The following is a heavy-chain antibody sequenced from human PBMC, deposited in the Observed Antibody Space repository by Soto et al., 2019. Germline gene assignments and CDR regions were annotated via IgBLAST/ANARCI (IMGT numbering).Heavy chain of an antibody. J-gene: IGHJ1*01. CDR3: AREASDYDF. Sequence: SVKVSCKASGGTFSSFGISWVRQAPGQGLEWMGGIIPVFGRPNYAQRFRGRLTITADESTNTSYMELIDLTSEDTAVYYCAREASDYDFWGQGTQVTFSS. D-gene: IGHD5-12*01. CDR1: GGTFSSFG. V-gene: IGHV1-69*13. CDR2: IIPVFGRP.